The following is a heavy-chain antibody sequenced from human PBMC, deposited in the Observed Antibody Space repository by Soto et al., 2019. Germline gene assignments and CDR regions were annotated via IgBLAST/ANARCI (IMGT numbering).Heavy chain of an antibody. V-gene: IGHV4-34*01. D-gene: IGHD6-13*01. CDR3: ARGPALPFSSWFYY. CDR1: GGSFSGYY. Sequence: QVQLQQWGAGLLKPSETLSLTCAVYGGSFSGYYWSWIRQPPGKGLEWIGEINHSGSTNYNPSLKSRVTISVDTSKNQFSLKLSSVTAADTAVYYCARGPALPFSSWFYYWGQGTLVTVSS. CDR2: INHSGST. J-gene: IGHJ4*02.